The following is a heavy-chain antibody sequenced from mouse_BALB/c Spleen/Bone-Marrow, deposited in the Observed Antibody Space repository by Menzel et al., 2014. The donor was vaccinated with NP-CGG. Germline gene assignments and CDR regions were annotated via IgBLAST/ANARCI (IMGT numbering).Heavy chain of an antibody. CDR1: GYTFSNYW. Sequence: QVQLQQSGAEQMQPGASVKISCKATGYTFSNYWIEWVKQRPGHGLEWIGEILPGNTNANYNEKFKGRATFTADTSSNTAYMQLSNPTSEDSAVYYCARGWYSMDDWGQGTSVTVSS. J-gene: IGHJ4*01. CDR2: ILPGNTNA. CDR3: ARGWYSMDD. V-gene: IGHV1-9*01.